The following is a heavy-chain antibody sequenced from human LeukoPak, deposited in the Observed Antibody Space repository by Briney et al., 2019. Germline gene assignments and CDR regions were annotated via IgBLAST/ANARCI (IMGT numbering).Heavy chain of an antibody. J-gene: IGHJ4*02. CDR1: GFTFSSYG. V-gene: IGHV3-30*18. CDR2: ISYDGSNK. CDR3: AKEGSGYAQDY. D-gene: IGHD3-3*01. Sequence: GSLRLSCAASGFTFSSYGMHWVRQAPGKGLEWVAVISYDGSNKYYADSVKGRFTISRDNSKNTLYLQMNSLRAEDTAVYYCAKEGSGYAQDYWGQGTLVTVSS.